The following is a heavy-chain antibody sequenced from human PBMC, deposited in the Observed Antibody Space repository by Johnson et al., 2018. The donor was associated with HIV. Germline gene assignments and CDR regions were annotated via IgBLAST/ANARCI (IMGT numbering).Heavy chain of an antibody. CDR1: GFTFSSYG. CDR2: ISYDGSNQ. V-gene: IGHV3-30*03. J-gene: IGHJ3*02. CDR3: VRGGQWGATDAFDI. Sequence: HVQLVESGGGVVQPGRSLRLSCAASGFTFSSYGMHWVRLAPGKGLEWVAVISYDGSNQYYADSVKGRFTISTDNAKNSLYLQMNSLRPEDTAVYYCVRGGQWGATDAFDIWGQGTMVTVSS. D-gene: IGHD6-19*01.